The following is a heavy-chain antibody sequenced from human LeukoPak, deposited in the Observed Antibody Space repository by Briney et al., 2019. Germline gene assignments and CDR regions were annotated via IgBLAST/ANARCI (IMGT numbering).Heavy chain of an antibody. CDR1: GASIRSGDYY. CDR3: VGSSDRGFSHFDY. CDR2: IYSSGST. J-gene: IGHJ4*02. D-gene: IGHD6-6*01. Sequence: PSETLSLTCTVSGASIRSGDYYWSWIRQPPGKGLEWIGYIYSSGSTYYTPSLKSRVTISVDRSKNQFSLRLTSVTAADTAVYFCVGSSDRGFSHFDYWGQGALVTVSP. V-gene: IGHV4-30-4*01.